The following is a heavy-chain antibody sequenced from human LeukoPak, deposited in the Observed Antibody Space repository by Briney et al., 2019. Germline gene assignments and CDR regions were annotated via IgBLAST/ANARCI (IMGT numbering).Heavy chain of an antibody. CDR2: IYYSGST. Sequence: SETLSLTCTVSGGSISSYYWSWIRQPPGKGLEWIGYIYYSGSTNYNPSLKSRVTISVDTSKNQFFLKLSSVTAADKAVYYCARSSGFYGMDVWGQGTTVTVSS. CDR3: ARSSGFYGMDV. J-gene: IGHJ6*02. CDR1: GGSISSYY. V-gene: IGHV4-59*01. D-gene: IGHD3-22*01.